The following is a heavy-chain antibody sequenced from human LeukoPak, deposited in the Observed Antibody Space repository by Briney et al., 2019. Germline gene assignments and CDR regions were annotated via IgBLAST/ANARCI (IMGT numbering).Heavy chain of an antibody. CDR2: IIPIFGTA. CDR1: GGTFSSYA. D-gene: IGHD4-23*01. CDR3: ARVGKRYYYYGMDV. V-gene: IGHV1-69*01. J-gene: IGHJ6*02. Sequence: SVKVSCKASGGTFSSYAISWVRQAPGQGLEWMGGIIPIFGTANYAQKFQGRVTITADESTSTAYKELSSLRSEDTAVYYCARVGKRYYYYGMDVWGQGTTVTVSS.